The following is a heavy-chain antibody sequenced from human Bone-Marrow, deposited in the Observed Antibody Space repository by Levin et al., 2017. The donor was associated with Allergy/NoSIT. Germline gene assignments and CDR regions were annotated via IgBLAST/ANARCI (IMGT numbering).Heavy chain of an antibody. CDR2: ISGSGGST. J-gene: IGHJ4*02. V-gene: IGHV3-23*01. CDR1: GFTFGSYA. CDR3: ARQRGVDGSGTYSDY. Sequence: GESLKISCAASGFTFGSYAMRWVRQAPGKGLEWVSAISGSGGSTYYADYVKGRFTISRDNSKNMLYLQMNSLRAEDTAVYYCARQRGVDGSGTYSDYWGQGTLVTVSS. D-gene: IGHD3-10*01.